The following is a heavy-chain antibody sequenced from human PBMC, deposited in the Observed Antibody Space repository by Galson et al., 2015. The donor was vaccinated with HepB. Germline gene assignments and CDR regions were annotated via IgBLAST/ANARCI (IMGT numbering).Heavy chain of an antibody. D-gene: IGHD2-15*01. CDR1: GFDFTYGW. J-gene: IGHJ4*02. V-gene: IGHV3-15*01. Sequence: SLRLSCAASGFDFTYGWMSWVRQAPGKGLEWVGRIKSQKDGGTTDYGAPVKGRFSISREDSKNMLYLQMSSLEIEDTAVYFCTVAATQMGGFGYWGRGTLVTVSS. CDR3: TVAATQMGGFGY. CDR2: IKSQKDGGTT.